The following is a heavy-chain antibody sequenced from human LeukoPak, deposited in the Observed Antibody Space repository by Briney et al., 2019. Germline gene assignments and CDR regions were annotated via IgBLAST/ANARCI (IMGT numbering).Heavy chain of an antibody. V-gene: IGHV4-59*05. D-gene: IGHD6-19*01. J-gene: IGHJ4*02. Sequence: SETLSLTCTVSGGSISSYYWSWIRQPPGKGLEWIGSIYYSGSTYYNPSLKSRVTISVDTSKNQFSLKLSSVTAADTAVYYCARGLTVAGYDYWGQGTLVTVSS. CDR3: ARGLTVAGYDY. CDR2: IYYSGST. CDR1: GGSISSYY.